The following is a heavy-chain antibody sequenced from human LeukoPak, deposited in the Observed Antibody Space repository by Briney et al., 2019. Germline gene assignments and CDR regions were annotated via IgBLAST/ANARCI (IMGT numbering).Heavy chain of an antibody. J-gene: IGHJ4*02. CDR2: ITPMFGTA. CDR3: VRDGSYYDSRGYYYLY. D-gene: IGHD3-22*01. CDR1: GYTFTGYY. Sequence: SVKVSCKASGYTFTGYYMHWVRQAPGQGLEWMGGITPMFGTANYAQKFQGRVTISADESTSTAYMELRSLRSEDTAVYYCVRDGSYYDSRGYYYLYWGQGTLVTVSS. V-gene: IGHV1-69*01.